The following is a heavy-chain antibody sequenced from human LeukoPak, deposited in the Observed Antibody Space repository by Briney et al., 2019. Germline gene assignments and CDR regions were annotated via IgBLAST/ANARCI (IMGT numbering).Heavy chain of an antibody. CDR2: LPNSGTT. CDR3: MSRGSIVGLVDY. Sequence: SVTLRVPCTVAAASISRSTYYCGWIRQPPGKGLEWIANLPNSGTTYYNPSHKSRFSISTHTPKNQFSLKLSSVTAAARAVYYCMSRGSIVGLVDYCGQGTLVTVSS. V-gene: IGHV4-39*01. J-gene: IGHJ4*02. CDR1: AASISRSTYY. D-gene: IGHD1-26*01.